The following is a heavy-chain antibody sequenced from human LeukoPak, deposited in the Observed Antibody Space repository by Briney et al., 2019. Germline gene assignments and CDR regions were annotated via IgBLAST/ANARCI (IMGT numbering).Heavy chain of an antibody. V-gene: IGHV1-69*13. CDR3: ARHLWYSSRAFDY. J-gene: IGHJ4*02. Sequence: AASVKVSCKASGCTSSNNAISWLRQAPGQGLEWMGGIIPIFGTANYAQKFQGRVTITAVESTSTAYMELSSQRSEDPAVYYCARHLWYSSRAFDYWGQGTLVTVSS. CDR1: GCTSSNNA. D-gene: IGHD6-13*01. CDR2: IIPIFGTA.